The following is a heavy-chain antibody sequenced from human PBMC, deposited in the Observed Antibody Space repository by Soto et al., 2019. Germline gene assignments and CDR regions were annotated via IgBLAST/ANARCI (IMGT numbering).Heavy chain of an antibody. Sequence: PSETLSLTCSVSDDSISSDKYYWGWIRQPPGKGLEWIGSIYYRGNAYYNTSLQTRVTISLDKSKSQFSLKLNSVTAADSAVYFCARLEGLATISYYFDFWGPGALVTVSS. CDR3: ARLEGLATISYYFDF. J-gene: IGHJ4*02. D-gene: IGHD3-9*01. CDR1: DDSISSDKYY. CDR2: IYYRGNA. V-gene: IGHV4-39*01.